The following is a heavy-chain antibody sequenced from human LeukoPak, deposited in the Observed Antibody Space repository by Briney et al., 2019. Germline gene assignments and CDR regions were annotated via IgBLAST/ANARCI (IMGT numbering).Heavy chain of an antibody. D-gene: IGHD2-2*01. CDR3: AHRLSSLYHQNWFDP. J-gene: IGHJ5*02. CDR2: IDWDDDK. CDR1: GFSLSTSAMC. V-gene: IGHV2-70*12. Sequence: SGPTLVNPTQTLTLTCTFSGFSLSTSAMCVSWIRQPPGKALEWLARIDWDDDKYYRTSLKTRLTISKDTSKNQVVLTMTNMDPVDTATYYCAHRLSSLYHQNWFDPWGQGTLVTVSS.